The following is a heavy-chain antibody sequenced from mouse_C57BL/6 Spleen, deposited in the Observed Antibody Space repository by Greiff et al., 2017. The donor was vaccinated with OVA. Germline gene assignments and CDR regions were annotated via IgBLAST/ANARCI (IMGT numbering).Heavy chain of an antibody. CDR3: ARGGPTVGATRAMDY. V-gene: IGHV1-82*01. Sequence: VKLMESGPELVKPGASVKISCKASGYAFSSSWMNWVKQRPGKGLEWIGRIYPGDGDTNYNGKFKGKATLTADKSSSTAYMQLSSLTSEDSAVDFCARGGPTVGATRAMDYWGQGTSVTVSS. CDR1: GYAFSSSW. J-gene: IGHJ4*01. D-gene: IGHD1-1*01. CDR2: IYPGDGDT.